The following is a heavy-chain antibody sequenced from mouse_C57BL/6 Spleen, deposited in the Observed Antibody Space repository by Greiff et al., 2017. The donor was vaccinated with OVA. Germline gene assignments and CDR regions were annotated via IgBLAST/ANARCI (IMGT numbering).Heavy chain of an antibody. CDR3: ATIYYSAWFAY. CDR2: INPNNGGT. CDR1: GYTFTDYN. Sequence: VQLQQSGPELVKPGASVKMSCKASGYTFTDYNMHWVKQSHGKSLEWIGYINPNNGGTSYNQKFKGKATLTVNKSSSTAYMELRSLTSEDSAVYYCATIYYSAWFAYWGQGTLVTVSA. J-gene: IGHJ3*01. D-gene: IGHD2-1*01. V-gene: IGHV1-22*01.